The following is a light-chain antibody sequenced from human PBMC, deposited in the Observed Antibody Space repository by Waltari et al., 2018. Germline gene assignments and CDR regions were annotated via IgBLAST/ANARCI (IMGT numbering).Light chain of an antibody. CDR3: GSYRYGSSLV. CDR2: DVT. Sequence: QSALTQPASVSGSPGQSIAISCPGTSSAVGGYTFASWYQQQPGKAPKTMIYDVTKRPSGVSDRFSGSKSGNTASLTISGLQAEDEGDYYCGSYRYGSSLVFGGGTRLTVL. J-gene: IGLJ2*01. CDR1: SSAVGGYTF. V-gene: IGLV2-14*03.